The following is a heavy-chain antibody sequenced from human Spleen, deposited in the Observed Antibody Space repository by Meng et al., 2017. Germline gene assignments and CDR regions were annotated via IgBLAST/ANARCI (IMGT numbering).Heavy chain of an antibody. CDR1: GFSLSTSGVG. CDR2: IYWDDNK. Sequence: QITLKESGPTLVKPTQTLTLTCTFSGFSLSTSGVGVGWIRQPPGEALEWLALIYWDDNKHYRPSLKNRLTITKDTSKNQVLLKMANMDPVDTATYYCARMYGTTDYWGQGALVTVSS. CDR3: ARMYGTTDY. V-gene: IGHV2-5*02. D-gene: IGHD2-2*01. J-gene: IGHJ4*02.